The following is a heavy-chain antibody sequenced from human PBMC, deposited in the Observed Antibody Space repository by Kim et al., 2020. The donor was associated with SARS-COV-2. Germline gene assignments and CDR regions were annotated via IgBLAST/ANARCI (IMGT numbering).Heavy chain of an antibody. CDR3: ARYGDDHYFDY. Sequence: YYNPPLKSRVTISVGTSKNQFSLKLSSVTAADTAVYYCARYGDDHYFDYWGQGTLVTVSS. D-gene: IGHD4-17*01. V-gene: IGHV4-31*02. J-gene: IGHJ4*02.